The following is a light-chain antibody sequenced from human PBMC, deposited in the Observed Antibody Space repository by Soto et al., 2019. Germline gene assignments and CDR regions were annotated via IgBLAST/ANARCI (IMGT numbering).Light chain of an antibody. CDR3: QSYDSSLSVV. CDR2: GNS. V-gene: IGLV1-40*01. Sequence: QSVLTQPPSASGTPGQRVTISCSGSSSNIASNYVYWYQQLPGTAPKLLIYGNSNRPSGVPDRFSGSKSGTSASLAITGLQAEDEADYYCQSYDSSLSVVFGGGTKVTVL. CDR1: SSNIASNY. J-gene: IGLJ3*02.